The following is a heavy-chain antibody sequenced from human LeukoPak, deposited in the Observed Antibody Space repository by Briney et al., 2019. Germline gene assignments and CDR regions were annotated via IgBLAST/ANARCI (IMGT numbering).Heavy chain of an antibody. CDR1: GGSFSGYY. V-gene: IGHV4-34*01. CDR2: INHSGST. CDR3: ARGDGSGSYYNRGWFDP. Sequence: SETLSLTCAVYGGSFSGYYWGWIRQPPGKGLEWVGEINHSGSTKYNPSLKRRVTISVDTSKHQFSLKLSSVTAADTAVYYCARGDGSGSYYNRGWFDPWGQGTLVTVSS. J-gene: IGHJ5*02. D-gene: IGHD3-10*01.